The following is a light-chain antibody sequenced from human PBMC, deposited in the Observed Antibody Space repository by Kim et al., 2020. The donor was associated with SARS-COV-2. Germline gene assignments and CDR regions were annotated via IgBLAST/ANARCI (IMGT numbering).Light chain of an antibody. CDR3: QQTYTSLQIT. CDR2: AAS. J-gene: IGKJ5*01. V-gene: IGKV1-39*01. CDR1: QSIITH. Sequence: SVGDSVTITCRASQSIITHVHWYQQKPGKAPNLLIYAASTLQDGVPSRFVGGGSGTYFTLNIYGLQPEDFATYYCQQTYTSLQITFGQGTRLEIK.